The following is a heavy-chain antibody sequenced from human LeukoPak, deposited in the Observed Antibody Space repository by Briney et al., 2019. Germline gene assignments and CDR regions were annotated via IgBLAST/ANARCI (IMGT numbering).Heavy chain of an antibody. V-gene: IGHV4-59*01. CDR3: ARDFRGSVDAFDI. CDR1: GVSISDYY. Sequence: SETLSLTCTVSGVSISDYYWNWMRQPPGKGLEWIGYVYYSGRTNYNPSLKSRVSISVDTSKNQFSLKLSSVTAADTAVYYCARDFRGSVDAFDIWGQGTMVAVSS. J-gene: IGHJ3*02. CDR2: VYYSGRT.